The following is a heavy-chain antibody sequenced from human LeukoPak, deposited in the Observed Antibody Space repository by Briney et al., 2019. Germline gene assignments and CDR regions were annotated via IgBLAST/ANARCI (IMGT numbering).Heavy chain of an antibody. D-gene: IGHD5-12*01. J-gene: IGHJ3*02. CDR1: EFIFSDYA. CDR3: AREGGVRGYDSAFDI. CDR2: ISGGGDNT. V-gene: IGHV3-23*01. Sequence: PGGSLRLSCAASEFIFSDYAMSWVRQAPGEGLEWVSVISGGGDNTFYADSVKGRFTISRDNAKNSLYLQMNSLRAEDTAVYYCAREGGVRGYDSAFDIWGQGTMVTVSS.